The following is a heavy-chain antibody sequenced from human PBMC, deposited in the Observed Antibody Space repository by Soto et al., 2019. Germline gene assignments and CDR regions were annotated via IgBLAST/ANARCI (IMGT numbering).Heavy chain of an antibody. V-gene: IGHV3-9*01. CDR1: GFTFDDYA. CDR2: ISWNSGSI. J-gene: IGHJ4*02. D-gene: IGHD6-13*01. CDR3: AKDISDKQQLIPYYFDY. Sequence: EVQLVESGGGLAQPGRSLRLSCAASGFTFDDYAMHWVRQAPGKGLEWVSGISWNSGSIGYADSVKGRFTISRDNAKNSLYLQMNSLRAEDTALYYCAKDISDKQQLIPYYFDYWGQGTLVTVSS.